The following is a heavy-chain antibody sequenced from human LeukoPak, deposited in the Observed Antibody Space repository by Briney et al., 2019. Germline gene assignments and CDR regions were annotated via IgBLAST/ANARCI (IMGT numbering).Heavy chain of an antibody. Sequence: GGSLRLSCAASGFTFSSYAMHWVRQAPGKGLEWVAVISYDGSNKYYADSVKGRFTISRDNSKNTLYLQMNSLRAEDTAVYYCAREGRAPGITGTTPTYDGMDVWGQGTTVTVSS. CDR2: ISYDGSNK. D-gene: IGHD1-20*01. J-gene: IGHJ6*02. CDR1: GFTFSSYA. CDR3: AREGRAPGITGTTPTYDGMDV. V-gene: IGHV3-30-3*01.